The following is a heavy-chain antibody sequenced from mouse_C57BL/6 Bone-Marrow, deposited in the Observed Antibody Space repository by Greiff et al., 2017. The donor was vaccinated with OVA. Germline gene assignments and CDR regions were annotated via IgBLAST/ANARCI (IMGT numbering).Heavy chain of an antibody. J-gene: IGHJ2*01. V-gene: IGHV7-3*01. CDR2: IRNKPNGSTT. CDR1: GFTFTNYY. CDR3: ARYKGRVAVDYFDY. Sequence: DVMLVESGGGLVQPGDSLSLSCAASGFTFTNYYMSWVRQPPGKALEWLAFIRNKPNGSTTEYSASVKGRFTISRDNSQSILDLQMNALRAQDSATYYGARYKGRVAVDYFDYWGQGTALTVSS. D-gene: IGHD1-1*01.